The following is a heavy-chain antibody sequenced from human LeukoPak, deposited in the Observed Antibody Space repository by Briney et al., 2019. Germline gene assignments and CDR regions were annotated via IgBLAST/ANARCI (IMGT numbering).Heavy chain of an antibody. CDR3: ARDDSDVGMVATISREGDYFDS. D-gene: IGHD5-12*01. J-gene: IGHJ4*02. V-gene: IGHV3-30*04. CDR2: IASDGGKA. Sequence: GGSLRLSCVASGFTFSRYAMHWVRQAPGEGLAWVAVIASDGGKAYYTDSVKGRFTIFRDNSKNTLYLQMNRLRPEDTAIYYCARDDSDVGMVATISREGDYFDSWGQGTLVTVSS. CDR1: GFTFSRYA.